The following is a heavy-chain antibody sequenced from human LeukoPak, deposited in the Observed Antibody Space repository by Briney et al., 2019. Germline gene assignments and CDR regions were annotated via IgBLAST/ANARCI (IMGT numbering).Heavy chain of an antibody. J-gene: IGHJ4*02. V-gene: IGHV3-74*01. D-gene: IGHD6-19*01. CDR3: ARVPYQVGGWYGDGFDY. CDR1: GFTFSSYW. Sequence: PGGSLRLSCAASGFTFSSYWMHWVRQAPGKGLVWVSRINSDGSSTSYADSVKGRFTISRDNAKNTLYLQMNSLRAEDTAVYYCARVPYQVGGWYGDGFDYWGQGTLVTVSS. CDR2: INSDGSST.